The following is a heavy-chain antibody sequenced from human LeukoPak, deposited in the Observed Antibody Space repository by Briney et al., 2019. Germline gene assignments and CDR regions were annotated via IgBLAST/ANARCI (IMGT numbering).Heavy chain of an antibody. CDR1: GGSISSSSYY. J-gene: IGHJ2*01. CDR2: INHSGST. Sequence: PSETLSLTCTVSGGSISSSSYYWGWIRQPPGKGLEWIGEINHSGSTNYNPSLKSRVTISVDTSKNQFSLKLSSVTAADTAVYYCARRRYSSSSTAPNAGWYFDLWGRGTLVTVSS. D-gene: IGHD6-6*01. CDR3: ARRRYSSSSTAPNAGWYFDL. V-gene: IGHV4-39*07.